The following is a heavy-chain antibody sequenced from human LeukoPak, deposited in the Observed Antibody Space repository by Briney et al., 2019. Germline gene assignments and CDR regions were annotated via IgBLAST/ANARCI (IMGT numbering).Heavy chain of an antibody. J-gene: IGHJ4*02. D-gene: IGHD6-13*01. CDR3: ASGRQLGY. Sequence: QSGGSLRLSCAASGFTFSNYWMSWVRQAPGKGLEWVANIKEDGSEKYYVDSVKGRFPISRDNARNSLYLQMNSLRAEDTAVYYCASGRQLGYWGQGTLVSVSS. CDR2: IKEDGSEK. V-gene: IGHV3-7*01. CDR1: GFTFSNYW.